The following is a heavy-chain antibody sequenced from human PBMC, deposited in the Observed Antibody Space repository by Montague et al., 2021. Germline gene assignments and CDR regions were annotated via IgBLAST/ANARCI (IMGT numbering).Heavy chain of an antibody. V-gene: IGHV3-9*01. CDR2: ICWNSGNI. Sequence: SLRLSCAASGFTFDDYAMHWVRQAPGQGLEWVSGICWNSGNIGYADSVKGRFTISRDNAKNSLYLQMNSLRAEDTALYYCAKDETRGYSYGTPDYWGQGTLVTVSS. D-gene: IGHD5-18*01. CDR3: AKDETRGYSYGTPDY. J-gene: IGHJ4*02. CDR1: GFTFDDYA.